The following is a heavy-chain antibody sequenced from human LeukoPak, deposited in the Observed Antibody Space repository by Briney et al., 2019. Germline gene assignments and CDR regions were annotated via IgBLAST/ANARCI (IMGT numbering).Heavy chain of an antibody. V-gene: IGHV1-69*05. CDR2: IIPIFGTA. CDR3: ASGGWNLVVQAAMADCYYYMDV. J-gene: IGHJ6*03. Sequence: ASVKVSCKASGGTFSSYAISWVRQAPGQGLGWMGGIIPIFGTANYAQKFQGRVTITMDESTSTAYMELSSLRSEDTAVYYCASGGWNLVVQAAMADCYYYMDVWGKGTTVTVSS. D-gene: IGHD2-2*01. CDR1: GGTFSSYA.